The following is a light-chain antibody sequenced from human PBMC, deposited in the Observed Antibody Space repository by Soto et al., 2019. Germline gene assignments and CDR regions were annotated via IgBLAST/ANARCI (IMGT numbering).Light chain of an antibody. CDR1: QNIRNY. CDR2: MAF. J-gene: IGKJ5*01. Sequence: DIQMTQSPSSLSASVGDRVTITCRASQNIRNYLNWYQQKPGKAPKLLIYMAFTLQSGVPSRFGGSGSGTEFTLTINSLQADDFATYYCQQHNSFSITFGQGTRLEIK. V-gene: IGKV1-5*03. CDR3: QQHNSFSIT.